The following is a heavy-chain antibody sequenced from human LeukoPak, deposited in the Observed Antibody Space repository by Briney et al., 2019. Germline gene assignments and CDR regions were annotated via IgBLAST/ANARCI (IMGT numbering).Heavy chain of an antibody. Sequence: GGSLRLSCAVSGFTFSSYAMSWVRQAPGKGLEWVSAISGSGGSTYYADSVKGRFTISRDNSKNTLYLQMNSLRAEDTALYYCAKLPRSSGLPSSWGQGTLVTVSS. V-gene: IGHV3-23*01. D-gene: IGHD3-22*01. CDR2: ISGSGGST. J-gene: IGHJ5*02. CDR3: AKLPRSSGLPSS. CDR1: GFTFSSYA.